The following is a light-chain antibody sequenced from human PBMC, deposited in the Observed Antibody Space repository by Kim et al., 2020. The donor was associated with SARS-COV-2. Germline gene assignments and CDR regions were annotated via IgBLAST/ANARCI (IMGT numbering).Light chain of an antibody. CDR1: TSNIGGNA. Sequence: GTRVTISCSGTTSNIGGNAVNWFQQLPGAAPKLLIYTNDQRPSGVPERFSGSKSGTSASLAISGLQSEDEADYYCAAWDDSLNAYVFGTGTKVTVL. CDR2: TND. V-gene: IGLV1-44*01. J-gene: IGLJ1*01. CDR3: AAWDDSLNAYV.